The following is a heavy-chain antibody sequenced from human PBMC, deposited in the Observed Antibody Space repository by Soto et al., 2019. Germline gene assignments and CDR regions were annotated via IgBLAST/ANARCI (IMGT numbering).Heavy chain of an antibody. CDR3: ARESEDLTSNFDY. V-gene: IGHV3-21*06. CDR2: ISSTTNYI. CDR1: GFTFTRYS. J-gene: IGHJ4*02. Sequence: GGSLRPSCAASGFTFTRYSMNWVRQAPGKGLEWVSSISSTTNYIYYGDSMKGRFTISRDNGKNSLYLEIHSLRAEDTAVYYCARESEDLTSNFDYWGQGTLVTVS.